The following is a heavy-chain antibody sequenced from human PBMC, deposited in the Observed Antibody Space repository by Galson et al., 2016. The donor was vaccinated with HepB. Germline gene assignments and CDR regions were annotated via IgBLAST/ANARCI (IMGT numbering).Heavy chain of an antibody. V-gene: IGHV4-39*01. J-gene: IGHJ4*02. CDR2: IYYSGST. CDR1: GGSIISSDSY. D-gene: IGHD6-6*01. CDR3: ARLYSSSSGTWLLRFDY. Sequence: ETLSLTCSVSGGSIISSDSYWGWIRQPPGKGLEWIASIYYSGSTYYNPSLKSRVTISVDTSKNQFSLKLSSVTAADTAVYYCARLYSSSSGTWLLRFDYWGQGTLVTVSS.